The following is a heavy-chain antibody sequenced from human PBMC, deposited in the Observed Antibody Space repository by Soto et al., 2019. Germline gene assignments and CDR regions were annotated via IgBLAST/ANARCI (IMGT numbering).Heavy chain of an antibody. D-gene: IGHD3-22*01. Sequence: SETLSLTCTVSGGSISSGGYYWNWIRQPPGKGLEWIGYIYYSGGTNYNPSLKSRLTISVDTSKNQFSLKLRSVTAADTAMYYCARMPYYYNSSGYYSNFFDYWGQGTQVTVSS. CDR1: GGSISSGGYY. CDR2: IYYSGGT. J-gene: IGHJ4*02. CDR3: ARMPYYYNSSGYYSNFFDY. V-gene: IGHV4-61*08.